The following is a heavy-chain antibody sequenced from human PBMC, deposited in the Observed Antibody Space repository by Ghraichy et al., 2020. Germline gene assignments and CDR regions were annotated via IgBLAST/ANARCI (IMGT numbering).Heavy chain of an antibody. CDR1: GFTVSSNY. CDR2: IYSGGTI. J-gene: IGHJ4*02. V-gene: IGHV3-66*02. CDR3: VRGGTWQLGSCYYDY. D-gene: IGHD1-1*01. Sequence: LSLTCAASGFTVSSNYMSWVRQGPGKGLEWVSVIYSGGTIKYADSVKGRFTISRDNSKNTLYLQMNSLGPEDTAIYYCVRGGTWQLGSCYYDYWGQGTLVTVSS.